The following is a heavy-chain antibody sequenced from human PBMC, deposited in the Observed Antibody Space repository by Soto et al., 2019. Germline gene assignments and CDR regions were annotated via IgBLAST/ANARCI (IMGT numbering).Heavy chain of an antibody. D-gene: IGHD6-19*01. J-gene: IGHJ6*02. CDR3: AKTAVADDYYYYGMDV. V-gene: IGHV3-30-3*01. CDR1: GFTFSTSA. CDR2: ISSDGSNK. Sequence: GGSLRLSCAASGFTFSTSAMHWVRQAPGKGLEWVAVISSDGSNKYYADSVKGRFTVSRDNSKNTLYLQMNSLRAEDTAVYYCAKTAVADDYYYYGMDVWGQGTTVTVSS.